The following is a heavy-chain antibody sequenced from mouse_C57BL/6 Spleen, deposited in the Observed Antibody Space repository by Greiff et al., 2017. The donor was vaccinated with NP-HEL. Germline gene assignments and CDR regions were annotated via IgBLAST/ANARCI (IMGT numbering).Heavy chain of an antibody. D-gene: IGHD1-1*01. J-gene: IGHJ2*01. CDR2: IDPSDSYT. CDR1: GYTFTSYW. CDR3: ARGLTTVGFDY. V-gene: IGHV1-69*01. Sequence: VQLQQPGAELVMPGASVKLSCKASGYTFTSYWMHWVKQRPGQGLEWIGEIDPSDSYTNYNQKVKGKSTLTVDKSSSTAYMQLSSLTSEDSAVYYCARGLTTVGFDYWGQGTTLTVSS.